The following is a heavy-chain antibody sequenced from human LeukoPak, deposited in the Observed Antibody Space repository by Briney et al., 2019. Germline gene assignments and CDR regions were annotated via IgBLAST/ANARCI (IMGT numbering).Heavy chain of an antibody. CDR1: GYTFTGYY. Sequence: ASVKVSCXASGYTFTGYYMHWVRLAPGQGLEWMGRINPNSGGTNYAQKFQGRVTMTRDTSISTAYMELSRLRSDDTAVYYCARKYCSSTSCLNWFDPWGQGTLVTVSS. CDR3: ARKYCSSTSCLNWFDP. J-gene: IGHJ5*02. CDR2: INPNSGGT. D-gene: IGHD2-2*01. V-gene: IGHV1-2*06.